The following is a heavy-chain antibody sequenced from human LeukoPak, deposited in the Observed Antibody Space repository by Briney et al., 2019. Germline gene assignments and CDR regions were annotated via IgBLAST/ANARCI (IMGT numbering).Heavy chain of an antibody. D-gene: IGHD4-23*01. J-gene: IGHJ4*02. CDR3: ARADTVANDY. V-gene: IGHV1-18*01. Sequence: ASVKVSCKASGYTFTSYGISWVRQAPGQGLEWMGWIRAYNGNTNYAQKLQGRVTMTRNTSISTAYMELSSLRSEDTAVYYCARADTVANDYWGQGTLVTVSS. CDR1: GYTFTSYG. CDR2: IRAYNGNT.